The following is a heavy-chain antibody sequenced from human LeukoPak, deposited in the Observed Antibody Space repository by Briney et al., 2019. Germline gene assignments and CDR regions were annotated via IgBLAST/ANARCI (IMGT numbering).Heavy chain of an antibody. CDR1: GGSISSFY. CDR2: IHSSGYT. J-gene: IGHJ5*02. V-gene: IGHV4-4*09. Sequence: ASETLSLTCTVSGGSISSFYWTWIRQPPGQRLEWIAYIHSSGYTNYNPSLKSRVTISVDTSKNQFSLKVTSVTAADTAVYYCAKRQGPNSGSYDYFDPWGQGTLVTVSS. CDR3: AKRQGPNSGSYDYFDP. D-gene: IGHD1-26*01.